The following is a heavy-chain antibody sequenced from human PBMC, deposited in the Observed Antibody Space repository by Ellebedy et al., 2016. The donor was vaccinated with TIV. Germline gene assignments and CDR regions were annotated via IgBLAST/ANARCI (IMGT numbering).Heavy chain of an antibody. D-gene: IGHD2-2*02. J-gene: IGHJ4*02. CDR2: IHPGGVYT. CDR3: AIPYTADQKYYFHY. Sequence: ASVKVSCKASGDTLTNHYVHWVRQAPGQGPEWMGVIHPGGVYTDFAQKLQGRLTLTRDTSTSTVYMELTSLQSEDTAVYYCAIPYTADQKYYFHYWGQGSLVTVSS. CDR1: GDTLTNHY. V-gene: IGHV1-46*01.